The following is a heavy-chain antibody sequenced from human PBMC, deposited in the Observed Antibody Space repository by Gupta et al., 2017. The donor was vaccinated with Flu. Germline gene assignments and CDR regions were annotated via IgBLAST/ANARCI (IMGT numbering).Heavy chain of an antibody. Sequence: EVQLLESGGGLVQPGGSLRLSCAASGFTFSSYAMSWVRQAPGKGLEWVSTISGSGDSTYYADSVKGRFTISRDNSKNTLYLQMNSLRAEDTAVYYCAKLSGKGINYDAFDIWGQGTMVSVSS. CDR1: GFTFSSYA. J-gene: IGHJ3*02. D-gene: IGHD3-10*01. CDR3: AKLSGKGINYDAFDI. CDR2: ISGSGDST. V-gene: IGHV3-23*01.